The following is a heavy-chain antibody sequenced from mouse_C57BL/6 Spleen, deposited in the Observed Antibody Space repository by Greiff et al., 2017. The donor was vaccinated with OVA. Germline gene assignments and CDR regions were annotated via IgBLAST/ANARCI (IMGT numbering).Heavy chain of an antibody. Sequence: EVKLMESGGGLVQPKGSLKLSCAASGFSFNTYAMNWVRQAPGKGLEWVARIRSKSNNYATYYADSVKDRFTISRDDSESMLYLQMNNLKTEDTAMYYCVRQDYEDWYFDVWGTGTTVTVSS. CDR2: IRSKSNNYAT. CDR1: GFSFNTYA. D-gene: IGHD2-4*01. CDR3: VRQDYEDWYFDV. J-gene: IGHJ1*03. V-gene: IGHV10-1*01.